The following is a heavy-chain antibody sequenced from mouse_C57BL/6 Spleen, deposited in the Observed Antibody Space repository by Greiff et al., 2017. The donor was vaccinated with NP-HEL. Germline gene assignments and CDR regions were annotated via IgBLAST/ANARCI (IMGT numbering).Heavy chain of an antibody. D-gene: IGHD2-1*01. Sequence: QVQLQQPGAELVRPGSSVKLSCKASGYTFTSYWMHWVKQRPIQGLEWIGNIDPSDSETHYNQKFKDKATLTVDKSSSTAYMQLSSLTSEDSAVYYCAREGNYNGYWYFDVWGTGTTVTVSS. CDR1: GYTFTSYW. V-gene: IGHV1-52*01. J-gene: IGHJ1*03. CDR3: AREGNYNGYWYFDV. CDR2: IDPSDSET.